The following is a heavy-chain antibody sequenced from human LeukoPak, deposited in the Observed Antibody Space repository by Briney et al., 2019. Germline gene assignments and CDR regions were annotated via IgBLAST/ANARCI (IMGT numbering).Heavy chain of an antibody. CDR3: ARDPSWSVEGY. J-gene: IGHJ4*02. CDR1: GYSISSGYY. Sequence: SETLSLTCTVSGYSISSGYYWGWIRQPPGKGLEWIGSIYHSGSTYYNPSLKSRVTISVDTSKNHFSLKLSSVAAADTAVYYCARDPSWSVEGYWGQGTLVTVSS. D-gene: IGHD6-13*01. CDR2: IYHSGST. V-gene: IGHV4-38-2*02.